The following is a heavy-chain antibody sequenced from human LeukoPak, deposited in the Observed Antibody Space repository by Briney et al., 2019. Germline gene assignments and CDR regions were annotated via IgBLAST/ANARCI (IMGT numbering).Heavy chain of an antibody. J-gene: IGHJ4*01. CDR3: ARALRYDDSSGYYAY. V-gene: IGHV1-2*02. D-gene: IGHD3-22*01. CDR2: INPKSGVT. Sequence: GASVKVSCKASGYTFTGHYMQWVRQGPGQGPEWMGWINPKSGVTNYAQTFQGRVTMTRDTSISIVYMELSRLTLDDTAVYYCARALRYDDSSGYYAYWGQGTLVTVSS. CDR1: GYTFTGHY.